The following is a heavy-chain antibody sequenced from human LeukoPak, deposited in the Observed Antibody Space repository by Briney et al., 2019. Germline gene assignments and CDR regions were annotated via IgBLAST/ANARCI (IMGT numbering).Heavy chain of an antibody. D-gene: IGHD3-9*01. V-gene: IGHV1-2*02. J-gene: IGHJ3*02. CDR3: ARDREGYYDILTGYYGVGAFDI. CDR1: GYTFTGYY. CDR2: INPNSGGT. Sequence: ASVKVSCKASGYTFTGYYMHWVRQAPGQGLEWMGWINPNSGGTNYAQKFQGRVTMARDTSISTAYMELSRLRSDDTAVYYCARDREGYYDILTGYYGVGAFDIWGQGTMVTVSS.